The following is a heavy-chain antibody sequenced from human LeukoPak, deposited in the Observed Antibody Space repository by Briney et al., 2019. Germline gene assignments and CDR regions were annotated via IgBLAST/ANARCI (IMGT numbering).Heavy chain of an antibody. CDR1: GFTFNIYT. CDR3: ARVAGYCDSTSNCYSDY. Sequence: GGSLRLSCAASGFTFNIYTMNWVRQSPGKGLEWVSSISSTSSNIYYADSVKGRFAISRDNAKNSLYLQMNSLRAEDTAVYYCARVAGYCDSTSNCYSDYWGQGTLVTVSS. V-gene: IGHV3-21*01. D-gene: IGHD2-2*01. CDR2: ISSTSSNI. J-gene: IGHJ4*02.